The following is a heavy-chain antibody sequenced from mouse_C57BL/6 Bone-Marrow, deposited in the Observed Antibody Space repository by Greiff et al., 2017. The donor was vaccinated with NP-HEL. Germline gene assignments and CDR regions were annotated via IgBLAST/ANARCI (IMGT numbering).Heavy chain of an antibody. CDR1: GYSITSGYY. V-gene: IGHV3-6*01. J-gene: IGHJ2*01. D-gene: IGHD1-1*01. CDR3: ARDRYYGSSPDY. CDR2: ISYDGSN. Sequence: EVKLMESGPGLVKPSQSLSLTCSVTGYSITSGYYWNWIRQFPGNKLEWMGYISYDGSNNYNPSLKNRISITRDTSKNQFFLKLNSVTTEDTATYYCARDRYYGSSPDYWGQGTTLTVSS.